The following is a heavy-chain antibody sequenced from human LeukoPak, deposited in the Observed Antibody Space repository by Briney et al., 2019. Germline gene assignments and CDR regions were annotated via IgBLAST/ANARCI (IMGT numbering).Heavy chain of an antibody. CDR1: GFTLNKYW. Sequence: PGGSLRLSCEASGFTLNKYWMHWVRQAPGKGLVWVSRITGDGSDIAYADSVKGRFTVSRDDAKNTLFLQMNSLRVEGTAIYYCARDAYTTTSNWLDPWGQGTLVTVSS. D-gene: IGHD4-17*01. J-gene: IGHJ5*02. CDR3: ARDAYTTTSNWLDP. CDR2: ITGDGSDI. V-gene: IGHV3-74*01.